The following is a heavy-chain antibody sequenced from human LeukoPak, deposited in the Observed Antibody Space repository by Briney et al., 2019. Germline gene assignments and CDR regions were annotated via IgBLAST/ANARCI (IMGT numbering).Heavy chain of an antibody. CDR1: GFTFSSEW. V-gene: IGHV3-74*01. CDR3: ARGSAYSHNY. J-gene: IGHJ4*02. D-gene: IGHD5-12*01. CDR2: INGDGSST. Sequence: GGSLRLSCAASGFTFSSEWMHWIRQAPGKGLVWVSRINGDGSSTNYADSVKGGFTISRDNAKNTLYLQMNSLRAEDTAVYYCARGSAYSHNYWGQGTLVLVSS.